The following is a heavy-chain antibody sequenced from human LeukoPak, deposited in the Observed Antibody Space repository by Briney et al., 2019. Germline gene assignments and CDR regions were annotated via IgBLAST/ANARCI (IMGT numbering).Heavy chain of an antibody. Sequence: GGSLRLSCATSGFTFNNNWMSWVRQAPGKGLEWVANINEDGSEKIYVDSVKGRFTISRDSAKKSVSLQMNSLRVEDTALYYCARGRGWFDPWGQGTLVTVSS. CDR2: INEDGSEK. CDR3: ARGRGWFDP. CDR1: GFTFNNNW. V-gene: IGHV3-7*03. J-gene: IGHJ5*02.